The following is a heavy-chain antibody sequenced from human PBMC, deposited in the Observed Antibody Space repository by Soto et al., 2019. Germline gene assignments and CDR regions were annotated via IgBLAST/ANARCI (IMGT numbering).Heavy chain of an antibody. CDR2: IYYSGST. J-gene: IGHJ4*02. CDR3: ARTGSKDLGEWSFDY. V-gene: IGHV4-59*01. CDR1: GGSISSYY. Sequence: SETLSLTCTVSGGSISSYYWSWIRQPPGKGLEWIGYIYYSGSTNYNPFLKSRVTISVDTSKNQFSLKLSSVTAADTAVYYCARTGSKDLGEWSFDYWGQGTLVTVSS. D-gene: IGHD3-16*01.